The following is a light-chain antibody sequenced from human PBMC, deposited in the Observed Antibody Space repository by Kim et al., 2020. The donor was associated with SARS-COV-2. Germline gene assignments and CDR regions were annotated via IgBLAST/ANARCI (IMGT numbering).Light chain of an antibody. V-gene: IGLV2-14*01. CDR3: ASYTSSNTWV. Sequence: QSALTQPASVSGSPGQPITISCTGTSSDVGGYNYVSWYQQHPGKAPKVMIYDVIKRPSGVSDRFSGSRSGNTASLTISALQAEDEADYYCASYTSSNTWVFGGGTKVTVL. CDR1: SSDVGGYNY. J-gene: IGLJ3*02. CDR2: DVI.